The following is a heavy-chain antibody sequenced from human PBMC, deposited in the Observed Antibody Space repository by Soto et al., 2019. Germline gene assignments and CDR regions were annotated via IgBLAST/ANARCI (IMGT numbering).Heavy chain of an antibody. CDR1: GFSLSTSGMC. V-gene: IGHV2-70*01. CDR2: IDWDDDK. Sequence: SGPTLVKPTQTLTLTCTFSGFSLSTSGMCVSWIRQPPGKALEWLALIDWDDDKYYSTSLKTRLTISKDTSENQVVLTMTNMDPVDTATYYCARERGYIAVAGEAVLHYYYGMDVWGQGTTVTVSS. D-gene: IGHD6-19*01. J-gene: IGHJ6*02. CDR3: ARERGYIAVAGEAVLHYYYGMDV.